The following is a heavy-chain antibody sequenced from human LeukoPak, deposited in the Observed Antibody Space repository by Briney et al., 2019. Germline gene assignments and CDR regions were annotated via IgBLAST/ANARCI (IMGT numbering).Heavy chain of an antibody. Sequence: PSETLSLTCTVSGGSISSSSYYWGWIRQPPGKGLEWIGSIYYSGSTYYNPSLKSRVTVSVDTSKNQFSLKLSSVTAADTAVYYCARDCSSTSCYLRWGQGTLVTVSS. CDR3: ARDCSSTSCYLR. D-gene: IGHD2-2*01. V-gene: IGHV4-39*07. J-gene: IGHJ4*02. CDR2: IYYSGST. CDR1: GGSISSSSYY.